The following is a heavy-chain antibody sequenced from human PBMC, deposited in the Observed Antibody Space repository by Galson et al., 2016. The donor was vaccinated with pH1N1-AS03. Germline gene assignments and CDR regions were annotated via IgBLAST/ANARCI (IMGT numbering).Heavy chain of an antibody. CDR3: ARDRYRDTSTDFYESAY. CDR1: ARTFATFA. V-gene: IGHV1-69*13. CDR2: VIPLSGTT. D-gene: IGHD2/OR15-2a*01. Sequence: SVKVSCKASARTFATFAVSWVRQARGQGLEWMGGVIPLSGTTNYAQKFQGRVTITADDSTGTAYMELSSLRSDDTAVYYCARDRYRDTSTDFYESAYWGQGTLVTVSS. J-gene: IGHJ4*02.